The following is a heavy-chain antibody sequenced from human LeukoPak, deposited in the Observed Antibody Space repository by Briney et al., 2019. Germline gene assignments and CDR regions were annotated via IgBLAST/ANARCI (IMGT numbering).Heavy chain of an antibody. Sequence: GGSLRLSCAASGFTFSTYAMSWVRQAPGKGLEWVSVISGSGASTYSADSVKGRFTLSRDNSKNTLYLQMNSLRAEDTAVYYCARDQAATGSSYFDSWGQGTLVTVSS. CDR2: ISGSGAST. J-gene: IGHJ4*02. D-gene: IGHD6-13*01. V-gene: IGHV3-23*01. CDR3: ARDQAATGSSYFDS. CDR1: GFTFSTYA.